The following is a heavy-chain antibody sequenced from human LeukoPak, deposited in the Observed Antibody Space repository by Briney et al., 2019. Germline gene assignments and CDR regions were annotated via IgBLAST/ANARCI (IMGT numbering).Heavy chain of an antibody. CDR2: IYYSGST. CDR1: GGSISSYY. V-gene: IGHV4-59*01. CDR3: ARARYSSSWYGGYKAFDY. Sequence: SETLSLTCTVSGGSISSYYWSWIRQPPGKGLEWIGYIYYSGSTNYNPSLKSRVTISVDTSKNQFSLKLSSVTAADTAVYYCARARYSSSWYGGYKAFDYWGQGALVTVSS. D-gene: IGHD6-13*01. J-gene: IGHJ4*02.